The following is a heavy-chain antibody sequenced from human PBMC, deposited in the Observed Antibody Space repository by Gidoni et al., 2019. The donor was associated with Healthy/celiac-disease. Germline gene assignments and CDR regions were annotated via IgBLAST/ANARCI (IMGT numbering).Heavy chain of an antibody. CDR2: IGTAGDT. D-gene: IGHD2-15*01. CDR1: GFTFSSYD. Sequence: EVQLVESGGGLVQPGGSLRLSCAASGFTFSSYDMHWVRQATGKGLEWVSAIGTAGDTYYPGSVKGRFTISRKNAKNSLYLQMNSLRAGDTAVYYCARGHCSGGSCYSAVYYYGMDVWGQGTTVTVSS. CDR3: ARGHCSGGSCYSAVYYYGMDV. J-gene: IGHJ6*02. V-gene: IGHV3-13*01.